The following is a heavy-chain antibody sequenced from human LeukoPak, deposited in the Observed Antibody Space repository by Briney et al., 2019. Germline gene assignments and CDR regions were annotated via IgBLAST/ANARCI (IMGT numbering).Heavy chain of an antibody. Sequence: PSETLSLTCSVSGGSISSFYWNWIRQPPGKGLEWIGYMSNSGSTNYNPSLKSRLTISVDTSKNHLSLRLSSVTAADTAVYYCARGNYDDSYAYGGDFDSWGEGTLVTVSS. CDR2: MSNSGST. V-gene: IGHV4-59*12. D-gene: IGHD3-16*01. CDR1: GGSISSFY. CDR3: ARGNYDDSYAYGGDFDS. J-gene: IGHJ4*02.